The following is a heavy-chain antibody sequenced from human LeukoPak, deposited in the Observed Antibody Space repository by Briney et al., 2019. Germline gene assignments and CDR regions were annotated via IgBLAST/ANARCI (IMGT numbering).Heavy chain of an antibody. D-gene: IGHD6-19*01. CDR1: GGPISSHY. J-gene: IGHJ4*02. Sequence: SETLSLTCTVSGGPISSHYWSWIRQPPGKGLEWIGYIYYSGSTNYNPSLNSRATMSVDTSKHQFSLKLNFVTAADTAVYYCARQGSGWYYFDYWGQGTVVTVSS. CDR3: ARQGSGWYYFDY. CDR2: IYYSGST. V-gene: IGHV4-59*08.